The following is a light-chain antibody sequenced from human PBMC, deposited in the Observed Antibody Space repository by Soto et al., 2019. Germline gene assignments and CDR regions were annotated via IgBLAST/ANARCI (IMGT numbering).Light chain of an antibody. Sequence: DIQMTQSPSSRSASVGDRVTITCRASQGISNYLAWYQQKPGKVPKLLTYAASTWQSGVPSRFSGSGSGTDFTITISSLQPDDVATSYCQKYNSSPWTFGQGTKVEIK. CDR2: AAS. CDR1: QGISNY. J-gene: IGKJ1*01. CDR3: QKYNSSPWT. V-gene: IGKV1-27*01.